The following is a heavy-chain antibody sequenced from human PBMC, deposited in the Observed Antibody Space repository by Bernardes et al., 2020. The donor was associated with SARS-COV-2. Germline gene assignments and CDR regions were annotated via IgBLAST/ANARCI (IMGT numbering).Heavy chain of an antibody. CDR1: GGSISSYY. CDR3: ASGGDEGFYYYYYGMDV. V-gene: IGHV4-4*07. CDR2: IYTSGST. Sequence: SETLSLTRTVSGGSISSYYWSWIRQPAGKGLEWIGRIYTSGSTNYNPSLKSRVTMSVDTSKNQFSLKLSSVTAADTAVYYCASGGDEGFYYYYYGMDVWGKGTTVTVSS. J-gene: IGHJ6*04. D-gene: IGHD2-15*01.